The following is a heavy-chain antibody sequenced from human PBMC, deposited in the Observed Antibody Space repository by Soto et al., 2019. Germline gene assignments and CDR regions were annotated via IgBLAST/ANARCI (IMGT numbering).Heavy chain of an antibody. CDR3: ARRLCSGTRRCLCWFDS. CDR1: GASISSSGYY. V-gene: IGHV4-39*01. D-gene: IGHD2-2*01. J-gene: IGHJ5*01. Sequence: SETLSLTCTVSGASISSSGYYWGWIRQPPGKGLEWIASIYYRGSTYYNPSLKSRVTTSVDTSKNQFSLKLSSVTAADTAVYYCARRLCSGTRRCLCWFDSWGQGTLVTVSS. CDR2: IYYRGST.